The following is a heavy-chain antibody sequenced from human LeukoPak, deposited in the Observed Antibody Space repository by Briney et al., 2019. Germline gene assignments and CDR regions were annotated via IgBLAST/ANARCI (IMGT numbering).Heavy chain of an antibody. Sequence: SETLSLTCTVSGGSISSYYWSWIRQPPGKGLEWIGYIYYSGSTNYNPSLKSRVTISVDTSKNQFSLKLSSVTAADTAVYYCARSGAEILWFGESYFDYWGQGTLVTVSS. CDR1: GGSISSYY. J-gene: IGHJ4*02. CDR2: IYYSGST. D-gene: IGHD3-10*01. V-gene: IGHV4-59*01. CDR3: ARSGAEILWFGESYFDY.